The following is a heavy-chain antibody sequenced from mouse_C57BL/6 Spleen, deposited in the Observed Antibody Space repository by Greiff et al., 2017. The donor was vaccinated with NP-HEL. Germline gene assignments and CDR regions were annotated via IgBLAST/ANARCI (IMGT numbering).Heavy chain of an antibody. CDR3: ARSRDDGSSTGAMDY. J-gene: IGHJ4*01. V-gene: IGHV1-64*01. Sequence: QVQLQQSGAELVKPGASVKLSCKASGYTFTSYWMHWVKQRPGQGLEWIGMIHPHSGSTNYNEKFKSKATLTVDKSSSTAYMQLSSLTSEDSAVYYCARSRDDGSSTGAMDYWGQGTSVTVSS. CDR1: GYTFTSYW. CDR2: IHPHSGST. D-gene: IGHD1-1*01.